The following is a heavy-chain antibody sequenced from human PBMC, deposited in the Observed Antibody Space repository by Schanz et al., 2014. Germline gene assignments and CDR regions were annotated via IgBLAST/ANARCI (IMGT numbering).Heavy chain of an antibody. V-gene: IGHV3-23*04. Sequence: EVQMVESGGGLVQPGGSLRLSCTTSGLTFSSHAFSWVRQPPGKGLEWVSVISGSGDDTFYADSARGRFIISRDNSKDTLYLQMNSLSAQDTALYYCAKDFTGSGIYVNFWGQGTLVTVSA. CDR2: ISGSGDDT. D-gene: IGHD3-10*01. J-gene: IGHJ4*02. CDR3: AKDFTGSGIYVNF. CDR1: GLTFSSHA.